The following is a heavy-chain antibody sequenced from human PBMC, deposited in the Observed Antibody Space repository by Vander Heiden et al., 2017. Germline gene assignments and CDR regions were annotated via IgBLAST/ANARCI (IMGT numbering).Heavy chain of an antibody. Sequence: VQLAESGGGVVQPGRSLRLSCAASGFPLSNYGIHWVRQAPGKGLEWVSVTWYDGSRKYFADPVQDRFSISRDNSKVFLQMNSLRAEDTAVYYCARDGRVRGIIIRPYYYYGMDVWGQGTAVTVSS. CDR1: GFPLSNYG. CDR3: ARDGRVRGIIIRPYYYYGMDV. D-gene: IGHD3-10*01. CDR2: TWYDGSRK. V-gene: IGHV3-33*01. J-gene: IGHJ6*02.